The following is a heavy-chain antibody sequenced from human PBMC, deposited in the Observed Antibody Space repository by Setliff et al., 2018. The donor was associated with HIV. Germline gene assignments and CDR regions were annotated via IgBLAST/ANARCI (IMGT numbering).Heavy chain of an antibody. CDR3: ARSHYGMMGNWYFDL. CDR2: IYYTGST. D-gene: IGHD3-10*01. V-gene: IGHV4-30-4*08. J-gene: IGHJ2*01. Sequence: SSETLSLTCTVSGGSISSGGYYWSWIRQLPGKGLEWIGYIYYTGSTYYNPSLKSRVTISVDMSKNHFSLKLSSVTAADTAVYYCARSHYGMMGNWYFDLWGRGTLVTVSS. CDR1: GGSISSGGYY.